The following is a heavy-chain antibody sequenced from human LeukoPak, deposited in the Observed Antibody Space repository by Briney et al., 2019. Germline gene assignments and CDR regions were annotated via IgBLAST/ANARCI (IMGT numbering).Heavy chain of an antibody. D-gene: IGHD6-13*01. V-gene: IGHV3-33*01. CDR2: IWYDGSNK. CDR3: AREMGYSSSSGAFDI. CDR1: GFTFSSYG. J-gene: IGHJ3*02. Sequence: GGSLRLSCAASGFTFSSYGMHWVRQAPGKGLEWVAVIWYDGSNKYYADSVKGRFTISRDNSKNTLYLQMDSLRAEDTAVYYCAREMGYSSSSGAFDIWGQGTMVTVSS.